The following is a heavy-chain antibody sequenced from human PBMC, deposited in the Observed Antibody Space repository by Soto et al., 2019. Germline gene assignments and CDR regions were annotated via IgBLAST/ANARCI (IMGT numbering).Heavy chain of an antibody. Sequence: GESLRLSCAASGFTFSDYYMSWIRQAPGKGLEWVSYISGGGGSTIQYADSVKGRFTISRDNAKNSLYLQMNSLRVADTAVYYCTRVRGYYDSSGFDYWGQGTPVTVSS. CDR1: GFTFSDYY. V-gene: IGHV3-11*01. D-gene: IGHD3-22*01. CDR3: TRVRGYYDSSGFDY. J-gene: IGHJ4*02. CDR2: ISGGGGSTI.